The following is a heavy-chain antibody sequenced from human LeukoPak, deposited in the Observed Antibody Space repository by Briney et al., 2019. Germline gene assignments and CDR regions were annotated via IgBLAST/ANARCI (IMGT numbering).Heavy chain of an antibody. CDR1: GGSIRSYY. V-gene: IGHV4-59*01. Sequence: SETLSLTCIVSGGSIRSYYWSWIRQPPGKGLEWIGNIYDRGSTNYNPSLQGRVTISGDTSKNQVSLRLSSVTAADTAVYFCARGWGYFDYWGQGTLVTVSS. CDR3: ARGWGYFDY. D-gene: IGHD3-16*01. J-gene: IGHJ4*02. CDR2: IYDRGST.